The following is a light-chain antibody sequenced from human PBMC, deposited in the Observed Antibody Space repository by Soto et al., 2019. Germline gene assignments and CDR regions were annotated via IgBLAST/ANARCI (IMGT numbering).Light chain of an antibody. Sequence: DIQMTQSPSFLSASIGDRVTITCRASQSISGYLNWYQQKPGKAPKVLISGASNLHDGVPSRFSGRGAGTDFTLTISSLQPEDIATYYCQQSLATHLTFGGGTKVEIK. J-gene: IGKJ4*01. CDR3: QQSLATHLT. CDR2: GAS. CDR1: QSISGY. V-gene: IGKV1-39*01.